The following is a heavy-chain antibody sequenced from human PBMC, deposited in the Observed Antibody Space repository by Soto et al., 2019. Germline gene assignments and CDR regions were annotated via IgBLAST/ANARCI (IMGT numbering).Heavy chain of an antibody. V-gene: IGHV4-34*01. Sequence: SETLSLTCAVYGGSFSGYYWSWIRQPPGKGLEWIGEINHSGSTNYNPSLKSRVTISVDTSKNQFSLKLSSVTAADTAVYYCARGQRINCSGGSCYSVFGPNWFDPWGQGTLVTVSS. D-gene: IGHD2-15*01. J-gene: IGHJ5*02. CDR3: ARGQRINCSGGSCYSVFGPNWFDP. CDR1: GGSFSGYY. CDR2: INHSGST.